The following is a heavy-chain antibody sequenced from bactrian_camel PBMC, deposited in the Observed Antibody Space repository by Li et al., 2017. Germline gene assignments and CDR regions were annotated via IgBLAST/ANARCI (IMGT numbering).Heavy chain of an antibody. Sequence: HVQLVESGGGSVQAGGSLKLSCEMSGYTYTSKPCMGWFRQSPGKEREEVAEIRASGAPRYLVDSVKGRFTISRDNAKKTTYLQMDQLKTEDTAIYYCAAGWSYGVGTLLRRHYDYWGQGTQVTVS. J-gene: IGHJ4*01. V-gene: IGHV3-3*01. CDR1: GYTYTSKP. CDR3: AAGWSYGVGTLLRRHYDY. D-gene: IGHD5*01. CDR2: IRASGAPR.